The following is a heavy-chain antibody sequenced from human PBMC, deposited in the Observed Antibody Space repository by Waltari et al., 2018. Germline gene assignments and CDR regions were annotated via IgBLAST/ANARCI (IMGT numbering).Heavy chain of an antibody. CDR1: GGTFSSYA. D-gene: IGHD3-22*01. Sequence: QVQLVQSGAEVKKPGSSVKVSCKASGGTFSSYAISWVRQAPGQGLEWMGGISPIFGTANYAQNFQGRGTMTADESTSTAYMGLGSLRSEDTAVYYCARHQPPYYYDSSDGGGYYFDYWGQGTLVTVSS. V-gene: IGHV1-69*12. CDR3: ARHQPPYYYDSSDGGGYYFDY. CDR2: ISPIFGTA. J-gene: IGHJ4*02.